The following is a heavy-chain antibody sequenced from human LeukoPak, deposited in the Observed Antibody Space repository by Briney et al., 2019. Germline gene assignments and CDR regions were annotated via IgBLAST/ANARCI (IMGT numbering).Heavy chain of an antibody. J-gene: IGHJ6*02. Sequence: SETLSLTCTVSGGSISSYYWSWIRQPPGKGLEWIWYIYYSGSTNYNPSLKSRVTISVDTSKNQFSLKLSSVTAADTAVYYCARGGPNYYYYGMDVWGQGTTVTVSS. V-gene: IGHV4-59*08. CDR2: IYYSGST. CDR3: ARGGPNYYYYGMDV. CDR1: GGSISSYY.